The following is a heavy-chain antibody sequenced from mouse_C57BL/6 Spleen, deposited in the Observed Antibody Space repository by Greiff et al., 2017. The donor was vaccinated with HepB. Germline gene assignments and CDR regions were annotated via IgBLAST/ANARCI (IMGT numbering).Heavy chain of an antibody. CDR1: GFTFSSYA. J-gene: IGHJ1*03. CDR2: ISSGGDYI. D-gene: IGHD1-1*01. V-gene: IGHV5-9-1*02. Sequence: EVMLVESGEGLVKPGGSLKLSCAASGFTFSSYAMSWVRQTPEKRLEWVAYISSGGDYIYYADTVKGRFTISRDNARNTLYLQMSSLKSEDTAMYYCIRDRDDGSVTGYFDVWGTGTTGTVSS. CDR3: IRDRDDGSVTGYFDV.